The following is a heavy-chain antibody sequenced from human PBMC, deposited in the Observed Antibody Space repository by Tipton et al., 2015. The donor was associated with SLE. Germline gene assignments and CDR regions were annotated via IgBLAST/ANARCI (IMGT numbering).Heavy chain of an antibody. CDR3: ARVFITGTSRGWVDI. J-gene: IGHJ3*02. Sequence: LRLSCVVSGASISTEGYSWSWLRQPPGKGLEWIGYIFHTGSAYYNPSLKSRVTISLDTSKNHFSLKLTSVTAADTAAYYCARVFITGTSRGWVDIWGQGTMVTVSS. V-gene: IGHV4-30-2*01. CDR2: IFHTGSA. CDR1: GASISTEGYS. D-gene: IGHD1-7*01.